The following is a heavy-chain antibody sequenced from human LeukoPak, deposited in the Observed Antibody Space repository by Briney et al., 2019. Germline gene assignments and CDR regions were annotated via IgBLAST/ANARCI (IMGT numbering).Heavy chain of an antibody. D-gene: IGHD3-10*01. V-gene: IGHV3-30-3*01. CDR2: ISYDGSNK. CDR1: GFAFSSYA. Sequence: PGRSLRLSCAASGFAFSSYAIHWVRQAPGKGPEWVAVISYDGSNKYYVDSVKGRFTVSRDNSKNTVYLQMNSLRPDDTAVYHCARDRGPFGIGEFDPWGQGTLVTVSS. J-gene: IGHJ5*02. CDR3: ARDRGPFGIGEFDP.